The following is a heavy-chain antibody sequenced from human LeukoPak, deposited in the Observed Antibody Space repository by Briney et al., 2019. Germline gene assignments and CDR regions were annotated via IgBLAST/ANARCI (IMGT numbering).Heavy chain of an antibody. CDR3: AGSPIVGATANNWFDP. CDR2: IYYDGSS. D-gene: IGHD1-26*01. V-gene: IGHV4-59*01. Sequence: PSETLSLTCTVSGGSISSFYWSWIRQPPGKGLEWIGYIYYDGSSNYNPSLKSRVTISVDTSKNQFSLKLSSVTAADTAVYYCAGSPIVGATANNWFDPWGQGTLVTVSS. J-gene: IGHJ5*02. CDR1: GGSISSFY.